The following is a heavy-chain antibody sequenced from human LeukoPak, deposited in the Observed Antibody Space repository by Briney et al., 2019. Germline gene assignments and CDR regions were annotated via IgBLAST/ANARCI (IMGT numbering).Heavy chain of an antibody. CDR3: AREREARYCGSTSCIYYYYGMDV. J-gene: IGHJ6*02. Sequence: SETLSLTCAVYGGSFSGYYWSWIRQPPGKGLEWIGEINHSGSTNYNPSLKSRVTISVDTSKNQFSLKLSSVTAADTAVYYCAREREARYCGSTSCIYYYYGMDVWGQGTTVTVSS. V-gene: IGHV4-34*01. D-gene: IGHD2-2*01. CDR1: GGSFSGYY. CDR2: INHSGST.